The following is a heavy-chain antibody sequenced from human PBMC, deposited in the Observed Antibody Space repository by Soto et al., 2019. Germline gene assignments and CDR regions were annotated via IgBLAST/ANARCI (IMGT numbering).Heavy chain of an antibody. V-gene: IGHV1-18*01. Sequence: QVHLVQSGAAVKKPGASVKVSCKGSGYTFTSYGITWVRQAPGKGLGWMGWIGAHNGNTDYAQKLQGRVTVTRDTYTSTAYMELRSLRSDDTDVYYCARGRYGDYWGQGALVTVSS. CDR1: GYTFTSYG. J-gene: IGHJ4*02. D-gene: IGHD1-1*01. CDR3: ARGRYGDY. CDR2: IGAHNGNT.